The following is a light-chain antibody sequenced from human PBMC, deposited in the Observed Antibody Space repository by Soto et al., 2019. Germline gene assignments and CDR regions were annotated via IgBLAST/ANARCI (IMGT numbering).Light chain of an antibody. J-gene: IGKJ4*01. CDR1: QSVSSN. Sequence: EIVMTQYPATLSVSPGERATLSCRASQSVSSNLAWYQQKPGQAPRLLIYGASTRATGMPARFSGSGSGTEFTHTISSVQSEDFAVLYCKQYNNWPQLTFGGGTTGEIK. CDR2: GAS. CDR3: KQYNNWPQLT. V-gene: IGKV3-15*01.